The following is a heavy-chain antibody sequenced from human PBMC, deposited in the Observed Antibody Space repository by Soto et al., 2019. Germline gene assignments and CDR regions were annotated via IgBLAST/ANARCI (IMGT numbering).Heavy chain of an antibody. CDR3: ASLLRDGYRMNAFDV. CDR2: IYYTGST. CDR1: GGSVSTSSHY. Sequence: QVQLQESGPGLVKPSETLSLTCTVSGGSVSTSSHYWSWIRQSPGKGLEWIGYIYYTGSTNYSPSLRSRVTMSIDTSNNQLSLKRRSVTAADTAVYYCASLLRDGYRMNAFDVWGQGTLVTVSS. V-gene: IGHV4-61*01. J-gene: IGHJ3*01. D-gene: IGHD2-21*01.